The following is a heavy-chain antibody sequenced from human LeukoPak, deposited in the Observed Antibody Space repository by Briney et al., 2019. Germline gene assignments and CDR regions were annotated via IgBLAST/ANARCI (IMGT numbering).Heavy chain of an antibody. D-gene: IGHD3-9*01. J-gene: IGHJ4*02. CDR2: ISGSGGST. CDR1: GFTFSSYA. Sequence: GGSLRLSCAASGFTFSSYAMSWVRQAPGKGLEWVSAISGSGGSTYYADSVKGRFTISRDNSKNTLYLQMNSLRAEDTAVYYCAKAPDWSAADDGYFDYWGQGTLVTVSS. V-gene: IGHV3-23*01. CDR3: AKAPDWSAADDGYFDY.